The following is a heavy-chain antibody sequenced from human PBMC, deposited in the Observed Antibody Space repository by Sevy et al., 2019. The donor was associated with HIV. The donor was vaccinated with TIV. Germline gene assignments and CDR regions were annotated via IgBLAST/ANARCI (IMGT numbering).Heavy chain of an antibody. CDR1: GFTFSSYE. V-gene: IGHV3-48*03. CDR2: ISNSGTSM. J-gene: IGHJ4*02. D-gene: IGHD4-17*01. CDR3: ARDLPPSSTTVAHFDC. Sequence: GGYLRLSCVASGFTFSSYEMNWVRQAPGKGLEWVSYISNSGTSMYYADSVKGRFTISRDNARNSLYLQMNSLRAEDTAVYYCARDLPPSSTTVAHFDCWGQGTLVTVSS.